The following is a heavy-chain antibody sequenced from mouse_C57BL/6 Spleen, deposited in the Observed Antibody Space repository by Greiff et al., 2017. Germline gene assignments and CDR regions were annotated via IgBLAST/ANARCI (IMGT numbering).Heavy chain of an antibody. CDR1: GYTFTSYW. CDR3: ARQSSTVVALDY. CDR2: INPSNGGT. Sequence: VKLQQPGTELVKPGASVKLSCKASGYTFTSYWMHWVKQRPGQGLEWIGNINPSNGGTNYNEKFKSKATLTVDKSSSTAYMQLSSLTSEDSAVYYYARQSSTVVALDYWGQGTTLTVSS. V-gene: IGHV1-53*01. J-gene: IGHJ2*01. D-gene: IGHD1-1*01.